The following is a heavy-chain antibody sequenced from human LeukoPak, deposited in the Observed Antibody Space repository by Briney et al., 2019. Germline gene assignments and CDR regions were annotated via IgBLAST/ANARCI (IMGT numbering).Heavy chain of an antibody. CDR1: GYTFTGYY. V-gene: IGHV1-2*02. CDR2: INPNSGGT. CDR3: ARFFGFSGSTPGDAFDI. D-gene: IGHD1-26*01. J-gene: IGHJ3*02. Sequence: ASVKVSCKASGYTFTGYYMHWVRQAPGQGLEWMGWINPNSGGTNYAQKLQGRVTMTTDTSTSTAYMELRSLRSDDTAVYYCARFFGFSGSTPGDAFDIWGQGTMVTVSS.